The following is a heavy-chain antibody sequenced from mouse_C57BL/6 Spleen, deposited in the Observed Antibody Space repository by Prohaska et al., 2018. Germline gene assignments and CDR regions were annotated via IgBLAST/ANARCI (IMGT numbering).Heavy chain of an antibody. J-gene: IGHJ1*03. V-gene: IGHV5-17*01. D-gene: IGHD1-1*01. CDR1: GSTFSDYG. Sequence: EVQLVESGGGVVKPGGSRKLSCAASGSTFSDYGMHWDRQAPEKGLECVAYIRCDMSSIYYVKTVNGRFTISRDNAKNSLFRKMTSLRSEDTAMYYCAIVRYWYFDVWGTGTTVTVSS. CDR2: IRCDMSSI. CDR3: AIVRYWYFDV.